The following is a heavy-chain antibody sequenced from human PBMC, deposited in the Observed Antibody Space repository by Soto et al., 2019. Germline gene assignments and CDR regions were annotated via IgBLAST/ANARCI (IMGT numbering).Heavy chain of an antibody. J-gene: IGHJ5*02. CDR2: IYNNGPT. CDR1: GASITDSY. V-gene: IGHV4-59*12. D-gene: IGHD6-19*01. CDR3: ARDSLFLFGIAVAGTERPYNWFDP. Sequence: PSETLSLTCTVSGASITDSYWSWIRQPPGKGLEVIGYIYNNGPTKDINYNPSLKSRVTMSIDTSKNQFSLQLNSVTPEDTAVYYCARDSLFLFGIAVAGTERPYNWFDPWGQGTLVTVSS.